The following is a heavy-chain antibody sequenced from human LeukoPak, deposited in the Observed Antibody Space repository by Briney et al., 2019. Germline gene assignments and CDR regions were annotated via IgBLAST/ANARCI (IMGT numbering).Heavy chain of an antibody. J-gene: IGHJ4*02. Sequence: GGSLRLSCAASGFPFSSYSMNWVRQAPGKGLEWVSYISASGSNIYYLDAVKGRFTVSRDNAMNSLFLQMNSPGVEDTAIYYCVRVKGTYFDFWGQGTLVTVSS. CDR2: ISASGSNI. CDR3: VRVKGTYFDF. CDR1: GFPFSSYS. D-gene: IGHD1-1*01. V-gene: IGHV3-48*01.